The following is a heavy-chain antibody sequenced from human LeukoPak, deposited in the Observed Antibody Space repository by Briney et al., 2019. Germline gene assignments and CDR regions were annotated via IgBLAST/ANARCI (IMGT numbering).Heavy chain of an antibody. Sequence: PGGSLRLSCAASGFTFSSYAMSWVRQAPGKGLEWVSAISGSGGSTYYADSVKGRFTISRDNSKNTLYLQMNSLRAEDTAVYYCAKDKRIRFLEWLKTIYYFDYWGQGTLVTVSS. CDR2: ISGSGGST. V-gene: IGHV3-23*01. J-gene: IGHJ4*02. D-gene: IGHD3-3*01. CDR3: AKDKRIRFLEWLKTIYYFDY. CDR1: GFTFSSYA.